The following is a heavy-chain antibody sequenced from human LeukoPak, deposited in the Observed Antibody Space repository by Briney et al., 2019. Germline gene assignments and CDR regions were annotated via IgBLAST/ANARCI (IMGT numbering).Heavy chain of an antibody. CDR1: GGSFSGYY. V-gene: IGHV4-34*01. J-gene: IGHJ4*02. Sequence: SETLSLTCAVYGGSFSGYYWSWIRQPPGKGREWIGEINHSGSTNYNPSLKSRVTISVDTSKNQFSLKLSSVTAADTAVYYCARGDFWSGYYTSGPYFDYWGQGTLVTVSS. D-gene: IGHD3-3*01. CDR2: INHSGST. CDR3: ARGDFWSGYYTSGPYFDY.